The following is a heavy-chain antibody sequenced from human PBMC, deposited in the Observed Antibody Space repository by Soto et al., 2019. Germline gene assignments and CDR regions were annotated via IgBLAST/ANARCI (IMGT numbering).Heavy chain of an antibody. D-gene: IGHD6-6*01. J-gene: IGHJ4*02. CDR2: IYYTGST. CDR1: DGSIMNYY. V-gene: IGHV4-59*01. CDR3: ARHDVLDY. Sequence: PSETLSLTCSVSDGSIMNYYWSWIRQPPGKGLEWIGHIYYTGSTKYNPSLKSRVIMSVDTSKNQFSLNLSSVTAADTAVYYCARHDVLDYWGQGTLVTVSS.